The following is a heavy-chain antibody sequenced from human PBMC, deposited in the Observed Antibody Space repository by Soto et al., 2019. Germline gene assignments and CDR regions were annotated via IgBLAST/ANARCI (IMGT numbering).Heavy chain of an antibody. V-gene: IGHV5-51*01. CDR1: GYSFSSSW. J-gene: IGHJ4*02. CDR2: IDPNDSQT. CDR3: ARHAGNSWKGDYFDY. Sequence: GESLKISCHASGYSFSSSWIGWVRQMPGKGLEWMGIIDPNDSQTIYSPSFQGQVTISPDKSIDTAYLQWSSLKTSDTAMYYCARHAGNSWKGDYFDYWGQGALVTVSS. D-gene: IGHD6-13*01.